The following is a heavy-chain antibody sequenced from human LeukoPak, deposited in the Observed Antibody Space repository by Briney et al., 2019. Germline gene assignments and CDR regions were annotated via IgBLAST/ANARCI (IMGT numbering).Heavy chain of an antibody. Sequence: KPGGSLRLSCGGSGFTFKSFSMHWVRQPPGKGLEWIGEINHSGSTNYNPSLKSRVTISVDTSKNQFSLKLSSVTAADTAVYYCASGPNLSNWGQGTLVTVSS. CDR2: INHSGST. D-gene: IGHD1-1*01. J-gene: IGHJ4*02. CDR1: GFTFKSFS. V-gene: IGHV4-34*01. CDR3: ASGPNLSN.